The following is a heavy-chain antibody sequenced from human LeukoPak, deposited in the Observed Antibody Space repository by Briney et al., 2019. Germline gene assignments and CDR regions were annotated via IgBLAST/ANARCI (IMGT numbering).Heavy chain of an antibody. D-gene: IGHD3-10*01. CDR1: GFTFSIYN. CDR2: ISSSSTYI. V-gene: IGHV3-21*01. J-gene: IGHJ4*02. CDR3: AKVGTGNQYGSGDFDY. Sequence: PGGSLRLSCAASGFTFSIYNMNWIRQAPGKGLEWVSAISSSSTYIYNADSVKGRFTISRDNAKNSLYLEMNSLRAEDTAVYYCAKVGTGNQYGSGDFDYWGQGTLVTVSS.